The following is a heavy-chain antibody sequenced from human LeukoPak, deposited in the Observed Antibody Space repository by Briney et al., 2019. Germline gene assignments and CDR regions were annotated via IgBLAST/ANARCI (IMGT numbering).Heavy chain of an antibody. CDR3: AKDPLRYYDCPGENWFDP. D-gene: IGHD3-22*01. V-gene: IGHV3-23*01. J-gene: IGHJ5*02. CDR1: GFTFSNYA. Sequence: GGSLRLSCAASGFTFSNYAMSWVRQTPGKGLEWVSAISGSGGSTYYADSVKGRFTIARDNSKNTLYLQMNSLRAEDTALYYCAKDPLRYYDCPGENWFDPWGQGTLVTVSS. CDR2: ISGSGGST.